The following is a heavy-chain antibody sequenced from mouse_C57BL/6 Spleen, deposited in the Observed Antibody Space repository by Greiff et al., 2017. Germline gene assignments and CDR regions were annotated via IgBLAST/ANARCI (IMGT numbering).Heavy chain of an antibody. CDR2: IDPSDSYT. J-gene: IGHJ3*01. CDR3: ARSRGSSYVTWFAY. CDR1: GYTFTSYW. D-gene: IGHD1-1*01. V-gene: IGHV1-69*01. Sequence: VQLQQPGAELVMPGASVKLSCKASGYTFTSYWMHWVKQRPGQGLEWIGEIDPSDSYTNYNQKFKGKSTLTVDKSSSTAYMQLSSLTSEDSAVYYCARSRGSSYVTWFAYWGQGTLVTVSA.